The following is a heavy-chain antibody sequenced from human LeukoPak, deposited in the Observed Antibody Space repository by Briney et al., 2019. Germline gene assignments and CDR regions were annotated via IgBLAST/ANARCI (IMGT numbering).Heavy chain of an antibody. D-gene: IGHD6-6*01. J-gene: IGHJ4*02. CDR3: ARGPNSNWSGLDF. CDR2: ISPTGSTT. CDR1: GFSFSGHW. Sequence: TGGSLRLSCTASGFSFSGHWMHWARQLPGKGLVWVSRISPTGSTTSYVDSVKGRFTVSRDNAKNTLYLQVNNLRAEDTAVYYCARGPNSNWSGLDFWGQGTLLTVSS. V-gene: IGHV3-74*01.